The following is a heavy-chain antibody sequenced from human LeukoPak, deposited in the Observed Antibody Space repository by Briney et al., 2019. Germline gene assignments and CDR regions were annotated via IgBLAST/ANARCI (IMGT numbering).Heavy chain of an antibody. Sequence: SETLSLTCTVSGGSISSSSYYWGWIRQPPGKGLEWIGSIYYSGSTYYNPSLKSRVTISVDTSKNQFSLKLSSVTAADTAVYYCARETPYGDYTYYFDYWGQGTLVTVSS. D-gene: IGHD4-17*01. CDR2: IYYSGST. CDR1: GGSISSSSYY. CDR3: ARETPYGDYTYYFDY. V-gene: IGHV4-39*07. J-gene: IGHJ4*02.